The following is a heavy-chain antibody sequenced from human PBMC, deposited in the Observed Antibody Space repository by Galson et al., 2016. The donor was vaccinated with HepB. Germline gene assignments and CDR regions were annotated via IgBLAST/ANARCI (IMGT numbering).Heavy chain of an antibody. Sequence: LSLTCAVYGGSFSGYYWSWIRQPPGKGLEWIGEINHSGSTNYIPSLKSRVTISVDTSKNQFSLKLSSVTAADTAVYYCARGDNPDYGDYASAYYYMDVWGKGTTVTVSS. V-gene: IGHV4-34*01. CDR3: ARGDNPDYGDYASAYYYMDV. CDR1: GGSFSGYY. J-gene: IGHJ6*03. D-gene: IGHD4-17*01. CDR2: INHSGST.